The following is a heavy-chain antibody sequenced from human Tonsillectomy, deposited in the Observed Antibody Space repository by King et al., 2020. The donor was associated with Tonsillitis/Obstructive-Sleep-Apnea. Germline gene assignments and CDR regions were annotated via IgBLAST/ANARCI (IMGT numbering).Heavy chain of an antibody. CDR1: GGSFSGYY. Sequence: VQLQQWGAGLLKPSETLSLTCAVYGGSFSGYYWSWIRQPPGKGLEWIGEINHSGSTNYNPSLKSRVTIPVDTSKNQFSLKLSTVTAAGTAVYYCARGRGYCSSTSCPSATWGQGTLVTVSS. V-gene: IGHV4-34*01. CDR2: INHSGST. J-gene: IGHJ4*02. D-gene: IGHD2-2*03. CDR3: ARGRGYCSSTSCPSAT.